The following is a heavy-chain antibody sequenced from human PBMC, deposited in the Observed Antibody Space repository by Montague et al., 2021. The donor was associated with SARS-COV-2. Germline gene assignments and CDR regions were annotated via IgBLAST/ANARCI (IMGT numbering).Heavy chain of an antibody. CDR2: ISYSGDN. D-gene: IGHD2-2*01. CDR3: ARRVRVTQHLDC. CDR1: GGSISSISHY. J-gene: IGHJ4*02. V-gene: IGHV4-39*01. Sequence: SETLSLTCTVSGGSISSISHYWIWIPQPPGKGLDGIGCISYSGDNYYHPTLESRVTISIASSKNLFSLSLRSVTATDTTVYVCARRVRVTQHLDCWGQGALVTVSS.